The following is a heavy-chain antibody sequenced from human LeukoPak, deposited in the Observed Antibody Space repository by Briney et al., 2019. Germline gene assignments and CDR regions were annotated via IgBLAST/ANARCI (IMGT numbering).Heavy chain of an antibody. J-gene: IGHJ4*02. D-gene: IGHD1-1*01. CDR1: GFPFSDYS. Sequence: GGSPRLSCTASGFPFSDYSMNWVRQAPGKGLEWISYIGISSGNTKYADSVKGRFTISADNAKNSLYLQMNSLRVEDTAVYYCARDHNYAFDNWGQGTLVSVSS. V-gene: IGHV3-48*04. CDR3: ARDHNYAFDN. CDR2: IGISSGNT.